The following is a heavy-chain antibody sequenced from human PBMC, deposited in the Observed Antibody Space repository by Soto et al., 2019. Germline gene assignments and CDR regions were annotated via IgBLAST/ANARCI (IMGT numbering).Heavy chain of an antibody. J-gene: IGHJ5*02. CDR2: ISHTGGT. CDR3: ATRITVFGLLIPPFDP. D-gene: IGHD3-3*01. V-gene: IGHV4-34*01. Sequence: SETVSLTCAVYGGSVNGYYWNWIRQPPGKGLEWIGEISHTGGTHYNPSLKSRVTMSVDTSKNQFSLRLSSVTAADTAIYYCATRITVFGLLIPPFDPWGQGTQVTVSS. CDR1: GGSVNGYY.